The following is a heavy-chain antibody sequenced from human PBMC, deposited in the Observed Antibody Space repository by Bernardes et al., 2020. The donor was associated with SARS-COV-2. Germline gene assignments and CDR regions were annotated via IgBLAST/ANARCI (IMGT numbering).Heavy chain of an antibody. CDR2: INHSGST. CDR1: GGSFSGYY. Sequence: SETLSLTCAVYGGSFSGYYWSWIRQPPGKGLEWIGEINHSGSTNYNPSLKSRVTISVDTSKNQFSLKLSSVTAADTAVYYCARFMVGATMGFDYWGQGTLVTVSS. J-gene: IGHJ4*02. CDR3: ARFMVGATMGFDY. V-gene: IGHV4-34*01. D-gene: IGHD1-26*01.